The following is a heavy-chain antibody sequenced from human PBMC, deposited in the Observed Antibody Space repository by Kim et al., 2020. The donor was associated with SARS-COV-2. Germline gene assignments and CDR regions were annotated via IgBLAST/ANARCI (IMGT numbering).Heavy chain of an antibody. V-gene: IGHV1-46*01. CDR1: GYTFTSYY. CDR2: INPSGGST. Sequence: ASVKVSCKASGYTFTSYYMHWVRQAPGQGLEWMGIINPSGGSTSYAQKFQGRVTMTRDTSTSTVYMELSSLRSEDTAVYYCARESVGIQLWLEEYYFDYWGQGTLVTVSS. J-gene: IGHJ4*02. CDR3: ARESVGIQLWLEEYYFDY. D-gene: IGHD5-18*01.